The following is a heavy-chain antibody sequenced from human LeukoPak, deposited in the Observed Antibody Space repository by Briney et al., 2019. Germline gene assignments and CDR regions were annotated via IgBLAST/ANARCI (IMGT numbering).Heavy chain of an antibody. CDR2: IIPIFGTA. J-gene: IGHJ4*02. V-gene: IGHV1-69*01. CDR3: ARAVKGYYYDSSGYYPAPFVY. Sequence: GSSVKVSCKASGGTFSSYAISWVRQAPGQGLEWMGGIIPIFGTANYAQNFQGRVTITAGESTSTAYMELSSLRSEDTAVYYCARAVKGYYYDSSGYYPAPFVYWGQGTLVTVSS. D-gene: IGHD3-22*01. CDR1: GGTFSSYA.